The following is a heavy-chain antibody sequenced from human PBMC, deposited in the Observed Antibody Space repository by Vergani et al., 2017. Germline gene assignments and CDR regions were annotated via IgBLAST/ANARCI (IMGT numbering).Heavy chain of an antibody. CDR1: GFTFSSYG. D-gene: IGHD2-2*01. CDR2: ISYDGSNK. V-gene: IGHV3-30*18. J-gene: IGHJ3*02. Sequence: QVQLVESGGGVVQPGRSLRLSCAASGFTFSSYGMHWVRQAPGKGLEWVAVISYDGSNKYYADSVKCRFTISRDNSKNTLYLQMNSLRAEDTALYYCAKGLCSSTSCYQDAFDIWGQGTMVTVSS. CDR3: AKGLCSSTSCYQDAFDI.